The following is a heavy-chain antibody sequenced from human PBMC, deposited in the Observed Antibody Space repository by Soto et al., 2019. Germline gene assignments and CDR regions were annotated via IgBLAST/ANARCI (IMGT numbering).Heavy chain of an antibody. D-gene: IGHD3-16*01. J-gene: IGHJ4*02. CDR2: SGTSGNT. CDR3: ARRGMTMIGGLMTREFCFDF. V-gene: IGHV3-23*01. Sequence: GGSLRLSCEASGFPFTTYAMSWVRQAPGKGLEWVSTSGTSGNTYYADSAKGRFSISRDKTKNTLYLQMNSLRVEDTAIYYCARRGMTMIGGLMTREFCFDFWGQGSLVTVSS. CDR1: GFPFTTYA.